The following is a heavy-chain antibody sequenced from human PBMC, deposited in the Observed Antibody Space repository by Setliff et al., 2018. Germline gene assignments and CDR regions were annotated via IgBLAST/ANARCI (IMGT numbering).Heavy chain of an antibody. CDR3: ARGLNTESWTPLY. CDR1: GGSMTDFF. V-gene: IGHV4-4*08. CDR2: IYTKGGT. J-gene: IGHJ4*02. Sequence: NPSETLSLTCSVAGGSMTDFFWHWFRRPPGKGLEWIGYIYTKGGTNYSPSLKSRVTMSVDRSRNQFSLTLSSVSAADMAVYYCARGLNTESWTPLYWSPGTLVTV. D-gene: IGHD2-15*01.